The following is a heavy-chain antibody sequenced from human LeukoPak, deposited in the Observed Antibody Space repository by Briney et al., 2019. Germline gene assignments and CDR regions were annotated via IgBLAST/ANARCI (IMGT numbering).Heavy chain of an antibody. D-gene: IGHD3-10*01. V-gene: IGHV4-39*01. CDR3: ARAANYYGSGSLGP. J-gene: IGHJ5*02. CDR2: VFYSGNT. CDR1: GDSISTSSYY. Sequence: NPSETLSLTCAVSGDSISTSSYYWGWIRQPPGRGLEWIGSVFYSGNTSYNPSLKSRVTVSVDTSKNQFSLKLTSVTAADTAVYYCARAANYYGSGSLGPWGQGTLVTVSS.